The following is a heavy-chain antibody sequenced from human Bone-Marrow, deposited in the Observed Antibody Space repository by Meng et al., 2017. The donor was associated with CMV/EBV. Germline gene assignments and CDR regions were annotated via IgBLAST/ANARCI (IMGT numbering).Heavy chain of an antibody. J-gene: IGHJ6*02. CDR1: GYSFTSYW. V-gene: IGHV5-51*01. D-gene: IGHD3-3*01. CDR2: IYPGDSDT. Sequence: GESLKISCKGSGYSFTSYWIGWVRQMPGKGLEWMGIIYPGDSDTRYSPSFQGQVTISADKSISTAYLQWSSLKASDTAMYYCARHLTENDFWSGYSYYGMDVWGQGTTVTVSS. CDR3: ARHLTENDFWSGYSYYGMDV.